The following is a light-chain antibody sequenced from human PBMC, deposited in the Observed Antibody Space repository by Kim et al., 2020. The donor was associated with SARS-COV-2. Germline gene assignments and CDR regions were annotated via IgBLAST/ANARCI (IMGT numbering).Light chain of an antibody. CDR3: QQYDTTPRT. V-gene: IGKV3-20*01. CDR1: HSVITNY. CDR2: GAS. Sequence: GECATPSCRAGHSVITNYLAWYQQKPGQAPRLLIYGASSRATGIPDRFSGSGSGTDFTLTISRLEPEDFAVYYCQQYDTTPRTFGQGTKVDIK. J-gene: IGKJ1*01.